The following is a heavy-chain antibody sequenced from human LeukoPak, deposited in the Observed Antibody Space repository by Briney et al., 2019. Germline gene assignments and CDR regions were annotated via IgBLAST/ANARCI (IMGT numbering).Heavy chain of an antibody. V-gene: IGHV3-21*05. D-gene: IGHD5-12*01. Sequence: GGSLRLSCAASGFTFSSYSMNWVRQAPGKGLEWVSYISSSSSYIYYADSVKGRFTISRDNAKNSLYLQMNSLRAEDTAVYYCARDGGIVATGYWGQGTLVTVSS. CDR1: GFTFSSYS. CDR3: ARDGGIVATGY. J-gene: IGHJ4*02. CDR2: ISSSSSYI.